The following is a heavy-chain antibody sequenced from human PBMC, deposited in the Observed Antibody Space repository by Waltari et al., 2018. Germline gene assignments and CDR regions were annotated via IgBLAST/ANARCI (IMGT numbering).Heavy chain of an antibody. CDR2: IHSGGNT. J-gene: IGHJ6*03. CDR1: GDSLSGYY. Sequence: QVQLHESGPGLVRPSETLSLTCTVSGDSLSGYYWTWIRQSAGKGLEWIGRIHSGGNTNYNPSLKSRVTMSVDRSKNQFSLNLSFVTAADTAVYYCARDSSPKKRTSVVGVLYFMDVWGKGTTVTVSS. V-gene: IGHV4-4*07. D-gene: IGHD3-3*01. CDR3: ARDSSPKKRTSVVGVLYFMDV.